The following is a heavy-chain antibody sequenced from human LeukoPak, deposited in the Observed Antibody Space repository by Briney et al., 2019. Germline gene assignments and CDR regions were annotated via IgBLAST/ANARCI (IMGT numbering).Heavy chain of an antibody. J-gene: IGHJ3*02. D-gene: IGHD3-10*01. V-gene: IGHV3-74*03. Sequence: GGSLRLSCAASGFTFSYYWMHWVRQAPGEGLVWVSRINDDGRTTTYADSVKGRTTISRDNAKNTLYLQMSSLRVEDTAVYYCARSGITMVGGASIGLLTFDIWGPGTMVTVSP. CDR3: ARSGITMVGGASIGLLTFDI. CDR1: GFTFSYYW. CDR2: INDDGRTT.